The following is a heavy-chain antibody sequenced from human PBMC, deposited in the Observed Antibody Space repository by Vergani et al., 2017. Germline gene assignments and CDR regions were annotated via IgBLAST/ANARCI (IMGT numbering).Heavy chain of an antibody. CDR3: ASGKYYSDSTSHFRGRYFDV. CDR2: IYNSGNG. Sequence: QMQLQESGPGLVKASETLSLTCTVPGDSIISRSYYWGWIRQPPGKGLEWIGSIYNSGNGDSSSSLKSRVTISADTSKNQFSLRLTSVTAADTAVYYCASGKYYSDSTSHFRGRYFDVWVRGTLVTVPS. V-gene: IGHV4-39*01. J-gene: IGHJ2*01. CDR1: GDSIISRSYY. D-gene: IGHD3-16*01.